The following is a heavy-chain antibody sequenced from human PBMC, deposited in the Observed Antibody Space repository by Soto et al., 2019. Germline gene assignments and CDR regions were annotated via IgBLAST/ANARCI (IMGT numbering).Heavy chain of an antibody. D-gene: IGHD3-3*01. V-gene: IGHV4-38-2*01. Sequence: PSETLSLTCDVSGSSISSGYYWGWIRQPPGKGLEWIGSIYHSGSTNYKSSLKSRATISVDTSKNQFSLKLRSVTAADTAVYYCARTWSNYDFWEVWGQGSTVTVSS. J-gene: IGHJ6*02. CDR3: ARTWSNYDFWEV. CDR2: IYHSGST. CDR1: GSSISSGYY.